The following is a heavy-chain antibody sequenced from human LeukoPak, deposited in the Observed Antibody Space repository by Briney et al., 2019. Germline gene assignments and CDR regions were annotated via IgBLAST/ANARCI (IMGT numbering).Heavy chain of an antibody. CDR2: ISSSGSTI. CDR3: AKLTTITGMDV. J-gene: IGHJ6*02. CDR1: GFTFSSYE. V-gene: IGHV3-48*03. D-gene: IGHD3-9*01. Sequence: GGSLRLSCAASGFTFSSYEMNWVRQAPGKGLEWVSYISSSGSTIYYADSVKGRFTISRDNSKNTLYLQMNSLRAEDTAVYYCAKLTTITGMDVWGQGTTVTVSS.